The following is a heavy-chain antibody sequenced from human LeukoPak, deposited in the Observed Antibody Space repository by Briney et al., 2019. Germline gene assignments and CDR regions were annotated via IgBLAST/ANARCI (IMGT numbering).Heavy chain of an antibody. J-gene: IGHJ3*01. CDR1: GFTFTSSA. V-gene: IGHV1-58*01. D-gene: IGHD3-22*01. Sequence: VATAKVSCKASGFTFTSSAVQWVRQARGQRLEWIGWIVVGSGNTNYAQKFQERVTITRDMSTSLVYMELSSLRSEDTAVYYCAAEAAYYYDSRDAFDVWGQGTMVTVSS. CDR2: IVVGSGNT. CDR3: AAEAAYYYDSRDAFDV.